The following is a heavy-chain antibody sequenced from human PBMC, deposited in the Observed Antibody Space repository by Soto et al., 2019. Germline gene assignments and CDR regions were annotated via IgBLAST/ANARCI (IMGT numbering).Heavy chain of an antibody. CDR3: ARDKDGDFDY. CDR1: GFTFSSYS. D-gene: IGHD3-10*01. J-gene: IGHJ4*02. CDR2: IFVSSTTI. V-gene: IGHV3-48*04. Sequence: EVQLVESGGGVVQPGGSLRLSCVASGFTFSSYSMVWVRQAPGKGLEWIAYIFVSSTTIHYADSVKGRFTVSRDNTQNSLFLLMNSLRAEDTAIYYCARDKDGDFDYWGQGTQVIVSS.